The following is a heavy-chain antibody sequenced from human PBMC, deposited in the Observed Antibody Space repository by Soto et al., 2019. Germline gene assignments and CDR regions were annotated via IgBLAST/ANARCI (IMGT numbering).Heavy chain of an antibody. CDR2: IWYDGSNK. D-gene: IGHD2-2*01. CDR1: GFTFSSYG. J-gene: IGHJ4*02. V-gene: IGHV3-33*01. Sequence: QVQLVESGGGVVQPGRSLRLSCAASGFTFSSYGMHWVRQAPGKGLEWVAVIWYDGSNKYYADSVKGRFTISRDNSKNTLYLQMNSLRAEDTAVYYCARGRDVVVPAAISFSSFLDYWGQGTLVTVSS. CDR3: ARGRDVVVPAAISFSSFLDY.